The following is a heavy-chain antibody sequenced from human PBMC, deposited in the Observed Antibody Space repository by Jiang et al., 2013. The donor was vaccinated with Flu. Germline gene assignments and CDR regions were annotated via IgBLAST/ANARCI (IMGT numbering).Heavy chain of an antibody. CDR2: IDPSDSYS. CDR1: GYSFSSHW. J-gene: IGHJ5*02. V-gene: IGHV5-10-1*03. Sequence: VQLVESGAEVKEPGESLRISCKGFGYSFSSHWITWVRQVPGKGLEWMGRIDPSDSYSNLSPPFQGHVTFSADRSIDTAYLQWNSLKTSDSAMYYCARHVRDSDFWSPSYPDLWGQGTLVTVSS. CDR3: ARHVRDSDFWSPSYPDL. D-gene: IGHD3-3*01.